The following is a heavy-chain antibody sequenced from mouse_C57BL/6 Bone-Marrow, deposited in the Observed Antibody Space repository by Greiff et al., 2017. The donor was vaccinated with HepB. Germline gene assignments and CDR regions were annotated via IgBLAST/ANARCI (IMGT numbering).Heavy chain of an antibody. J-gene: IGHJ3*01. CDR2: IDPSDSYT. CDR1: GYTFTSYW. V-gene: IGHV1-69*01. D-gene: IGHD1-1*01. Sequence: VQLQQSGAELVMPGASVKLSCKASGYTFTSYWMHWVKQRPGQGLEWIGEIDPSDSYTNYNQKFKGKSTLTVDKSSSTAYMQLSSLTSEDSAVYYCAREGDYYGSRFAYWGQGTLVTVSA. CDR3: AREGDYYGSRFAY.